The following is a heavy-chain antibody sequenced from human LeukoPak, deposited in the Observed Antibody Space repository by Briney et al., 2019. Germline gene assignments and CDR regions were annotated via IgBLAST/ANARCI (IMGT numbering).Heavy chain of an antibody. J-gene: IGHJ4*02. Sequence: GGSLRLSCAASGFTFNNYGMHWVRQAPGKGLEWVAVIAADGRDKKYADSVKGRFTISRDNSKNTLYLEMNSLRPEDTAVYHCAKDSKVAAAGYFFDYWGQGTLVTVSS. CDR1: GFTFNNYG. V-gene: IGHV3-30*18. CDR3: AKDSKVAAAGYFFDY. D-gene: IGHD6-13*01. CDR2: IAADGRDK.